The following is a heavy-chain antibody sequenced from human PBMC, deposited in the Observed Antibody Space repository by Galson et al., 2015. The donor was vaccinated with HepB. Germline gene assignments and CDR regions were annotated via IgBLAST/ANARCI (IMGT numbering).Heavy chain of an antibody. Sequence: SLRLSCAASGFTFSSYSMNWVRQAPGKGLEWVSSISSSSSYIYYADSVKGRFTISRDNAKNSLYLQMNSLRAEDTAVYYCARGYGTYYDFWSGYGNYYYYYMDVWGKGTTVTVSS. CDR2: ISSSSSYI. CDR1: GFTFSSYS. J-gene: IGHJ6*03. CDR3: ARGYGTYYDFWSGYGNYYYYYMDV. V-gene: IGHV3-21*01. D-gene: IGHD3-3*01.